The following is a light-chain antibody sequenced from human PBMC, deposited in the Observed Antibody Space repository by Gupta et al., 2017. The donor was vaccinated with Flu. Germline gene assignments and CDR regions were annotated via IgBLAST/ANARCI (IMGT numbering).Light chain of an antibody. J-gene: IGLJ3*02. CDR2: DVS. V-gene: IGLV2-11*01. CDR1: SSDVGGYNY. CDR3: CSYAGSSWV. Sequence: GTSSDVGGYNYVSWYQQHPGKAPKLMIYDVSKRPSGVPDHFSGSKSGNTASLTISGLQAEDEADYYCCSYAGSSWVFGGGTKLTVL.